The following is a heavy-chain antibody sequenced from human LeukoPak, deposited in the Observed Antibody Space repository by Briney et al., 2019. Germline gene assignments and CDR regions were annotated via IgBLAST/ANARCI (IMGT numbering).Heavy chain of an antibody. V-gene: IGHV4-4*02. CDR2: IYHSGST. J-gene: IGHJ4*02. D-gene: IGHD3-9*01. CDR1: GGSISSSNW. CDR3: ARQYYDILTGYYYFDY. Sequence: SGTVSLTCAVSGGSISSSNWWSWVRQPPGKGLEWIGEIYHSGSTNYNPSLKSRVTISVDKSKNQFSLKLSSVTAADTAVYYCARQYYDILTGYYYFDYWGQGTLVTVSS.